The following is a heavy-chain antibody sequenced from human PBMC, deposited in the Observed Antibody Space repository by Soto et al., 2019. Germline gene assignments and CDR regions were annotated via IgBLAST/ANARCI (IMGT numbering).Heavy chain of an antibody. V-gene: IGHV1-8*01. CDR2: MNPSTGNT. Sequence: QVQLVQSGAEVKKPGASVKVSCKASGYTFTSYDIIWVRQATGQGLEWMGWMNPSTGNTDSAEKXXXXXXXXXXXXXXXXXXXXXXXXXXXXXXXXXXXGRIIVAGGFDPWGQGTLVTVSS. CDR1: GYTFTSYD. D-gene: IGHD6-19*01. J-gene: IGHJ5*02. CDR3: XXGRIIVAGGFDP.